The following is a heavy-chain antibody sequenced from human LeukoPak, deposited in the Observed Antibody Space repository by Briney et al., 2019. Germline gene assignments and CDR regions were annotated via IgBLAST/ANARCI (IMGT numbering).Heavy chain of an antibody. CDR1: GFAFSTYA. V-gene: IGHV3-23*01. CDR2: ISGSGSGT. J-gene: IGHJ4*02. Sequence: GGSLRLSCAASGFAFSTYAMTWVRQAPGKGLEWVSAISGSGSGTYYADSVKGRFTISRDNSKNTLYLQMSSLRAEDTALYYCAKRGGYYFDYWGQGTLVAVSS. CDR3: AKRGGYYFDY. D-gene: IGHD3-22*01.